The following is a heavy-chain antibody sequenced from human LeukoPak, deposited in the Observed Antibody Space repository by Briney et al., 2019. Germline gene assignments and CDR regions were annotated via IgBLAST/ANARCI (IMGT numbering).Heavy chain of an antibody. CDR1: GFTVSSNY. Sequence: GGSLRLSCAASGFTVSSNYMSWVSQAPGKGLEWVSVIYSGGSTYYADSVKGRFTISRDNSKNTLYLQMNSLRAENTAVYYCARESGNYYGSGSYYVWGQGTLVTVSS. J-gene: IGHJ4*02. D-gene: IGHD3-10*01. CDR2: IYSGGST. V-gene: IGHV3-53*01. CDR3: ARESGNYYGSGSYYV.